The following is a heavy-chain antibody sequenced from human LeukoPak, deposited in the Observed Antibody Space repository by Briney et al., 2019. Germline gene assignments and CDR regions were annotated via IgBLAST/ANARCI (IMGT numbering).Heavy chain of an antibody. Sequence: GSLRLSCAASGFTFSSYDMHWVRQAPGKGLEWVSTISDSGGNTYYADSVRGRFTISRDNSKNTLSLQMNSLRVEDTALYYCAKDLGALTYGEGFWGQGTLVTVSS. CDR1: GFTFSSYD. D-gene: IGHD3-16*01. V-gene: IGHV3-23*01. J-gene: IGHJ4*02. CDR3: AKDLGALTYGEGF. CDR2: ISDSGGNT.